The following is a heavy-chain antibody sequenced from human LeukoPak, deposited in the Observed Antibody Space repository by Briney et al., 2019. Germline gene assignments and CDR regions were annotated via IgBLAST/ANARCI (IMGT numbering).Heavy chain of an antibody. J-gene: IGHJ6*02. D-gene: IGHD2-15*01. V-gene: IGHV1-18*01. CDR3: ARGKYCSGGSCYPPLGMDV. Sequence: GASVEVSCKASGYTFTSYGISWVRQAPGQGLEWMGWISAYNGNTNYAQKLQGRVTMTTDTSTSTAYMELRSLRSDDTAVYHCARGKYCSGGSCYPPLGMDVWGQGTTVTVSS. CDR1: GYTFTSYG. CDR2: ISAYNGNT.